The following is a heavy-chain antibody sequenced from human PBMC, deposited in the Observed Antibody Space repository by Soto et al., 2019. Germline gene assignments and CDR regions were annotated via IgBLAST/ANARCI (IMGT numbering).Heavy chain of an antibody. J-gene: IGHJ6*02. Sequence: PGRSLRLSCAASGFTFSSYAMHWVRQAPGKGLEWVAVISYDGSNKYYADSVKGRFTISRDNSKNTLYLQMNSLRTEDTAVYYCARDRLRYNWNDFPYYYYGMDVWGQGTTVTVSS. CDR2: ISYDGSNK. V-gene: IGHV3-30-3*01. CDR3: ARDRLRYNWNDFPYYYYGMDV. D-gene: IGHD1-1*01. CDR1: GFTFSSYA.